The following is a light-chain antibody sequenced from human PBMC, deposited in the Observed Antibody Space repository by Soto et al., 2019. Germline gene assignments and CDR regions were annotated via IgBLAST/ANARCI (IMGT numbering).Light chain of an antibody. Sequence: QSVLTQPRSVSGSPGQSVTISCAGTSSDVGAYNWVSWYQQHPGKVPKLIIYDVTRRPSGVPDRFSGSKSGNTASLTISGLQADDEADDYCCSYAGSYTLVFGGGTKLTVL. CDR2: DVT. CDR1: SSDVGAYNW. CDR3: CSYAGSYTLV. V-gene: IGLV2-11*01. J-gene: IGLJ3*02.